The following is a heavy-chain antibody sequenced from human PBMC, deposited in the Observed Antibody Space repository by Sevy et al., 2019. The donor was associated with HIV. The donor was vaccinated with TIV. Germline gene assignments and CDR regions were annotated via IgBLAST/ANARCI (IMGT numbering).Heavy chain of an antibody. Sequence: ASVKVSCKTSGYTFTGYSMHWVRQAPGQGLEWMGWINPNSGATNYAQKFQGRVTMTRDTSISTAYMELSRLRSDDTAVYYCAPTNINWENYLDYWGQGTLVTVSS. CDR1: GYTFTGYS. D-gene: IGHD1-26*01. V-gene: IGHV1-2*02. CDR2: INPNSGAT. CDR3: APTNINWENYLDY. J-gene: IGHJ4*02.